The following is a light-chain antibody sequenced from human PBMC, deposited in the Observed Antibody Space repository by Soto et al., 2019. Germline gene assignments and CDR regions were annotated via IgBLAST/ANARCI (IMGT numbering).Light chain of an antibody. CDR2: EVS. V-gene: IGLV2-14*01. CDR1: SSDVGGYNY. J-gene: IGLJ1*01. Sequence: QSALTQPAFVSGSPGQSITISCTGTSSDVGGYNYVSWYQHPPGKAPKLMISEVSNRPSGVSNRFSGSTSGNTASLTISGLQADDEADYYCSSYTSTSTRVFGTGTKLTVL. CDR3: SSYTSTSTRV.